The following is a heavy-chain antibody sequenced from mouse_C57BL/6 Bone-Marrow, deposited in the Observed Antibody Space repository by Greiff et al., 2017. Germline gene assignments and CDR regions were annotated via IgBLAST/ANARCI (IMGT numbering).Heavy chain of an antibody. J-gene: IGHJ1*03. D-gene: IGHD1-1*01. CDR2: INPNNGGS. CDR1: GYTFTSYW. Sequence: VQLQQPGTELVKPGASVKLSCKASGYTFTSYWMHWVKQRPGQGLEWIGNINPNNGGSNYNEKFKNKATLTVDTSSSTTYMQLSSLTSEDSAVYFCARSGVYGSSLYWYFEVWGTGTTVTVSS. CDR3: ARSGVYGSSLYWYFEV. V-gene: IGHV1-53*01.